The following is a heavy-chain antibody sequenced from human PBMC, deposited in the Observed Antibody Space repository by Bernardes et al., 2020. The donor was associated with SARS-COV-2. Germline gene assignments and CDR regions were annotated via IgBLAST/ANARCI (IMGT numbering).Heavy chain of an antibody. Sequence: ASVKVSCKASGYTFTHYYIHWVRQAPGQGFEWMGWINPSSGVTNYAQKFQGGVTMTRDTSISTTYMELSRLTSDDTAMYYCSGVLPGTGWFFWGQGTLITVSS. CDR3: SGVLPGTGWFF. CDR1: GYTFTHYY. CDR2: INPSSGVT. J-gene: IGHJ4*02. D-gene: IGHD6-19*01. V-gene: IGHV1-2*02.